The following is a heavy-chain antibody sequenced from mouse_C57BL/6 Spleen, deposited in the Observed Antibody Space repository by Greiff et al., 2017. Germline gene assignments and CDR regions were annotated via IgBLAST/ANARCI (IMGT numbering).Heavy chain of an antibody. D-gene: IGHD2-5*01. Sequence: QVQLKQPGAELVKPGASVKMSCKASGYTFTSYWITWVKQRPGQGLEWIGDIYPGSGSTNYNEKFKSKATLTVDTSSSTAYMQLSSLTSEDSAVYYCARLGSNYDAMDYWGQGTSVTVSS. CDR2: IYPGSGST. CDR1: GYTFTSYW. CDR3: ARLGSNYDAMDY. J-gene: IGHJ4*01. V-gene: IGHV1-55*01.